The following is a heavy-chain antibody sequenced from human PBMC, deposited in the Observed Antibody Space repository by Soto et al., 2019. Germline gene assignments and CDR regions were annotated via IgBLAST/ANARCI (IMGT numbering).Heavy chain of an antibody. CDR2: ISGRGDNT. CDR1: GFTFGSYA. J-gene: IGHJ4*02. V-gene: IGHV3-23*01. D-gene: IGHD2-15*01. Sequence: EVQLLESGGGLVQPGESLRLSCAASGFTFGSYAMSWVRQAPGKGLEWVAAISGRGDNTYYTDSVKGRFTISRDNSRHPLHLQMNSLRAEDTAVYFCAKDLGKGGGSVFGNWGRGIQVTVSS. CDR3: AKDLGKGGGSVFGN.